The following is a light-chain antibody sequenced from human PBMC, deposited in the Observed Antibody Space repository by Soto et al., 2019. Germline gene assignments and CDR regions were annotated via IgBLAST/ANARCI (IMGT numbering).Light chain of an antibody. CDR3: STYTGSNTPYV. CDR1: TSDIGNYNY. Sequence: HSALTQPASVSGSPGQSISISCTGATSDIGNYNYFSWYQQHPGKAPKLIIYQVSNRPSGVSNRFSGSKSGNTASLTISGLQADDEADYYCSTYTGSNTPYVFGTGTKVTVL. V-gene: IGLV2-14*01. CDR2: QVS. J-gene: IGLJ1*01.